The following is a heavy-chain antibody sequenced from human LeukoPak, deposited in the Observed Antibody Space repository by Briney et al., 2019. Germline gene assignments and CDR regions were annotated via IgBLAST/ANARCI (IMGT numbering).Heavy chain of an antibody. Sequence: SETLSLTCTVSGDSISSYYWSWTRQPPGKGLEWIGYIYYSGSTNYNPSLKSRVTISVDTSKNQFSLKLSSVTAADTAVYYCARGSFYDYVWGSYLNYFDYWGQGTLVTVSP. CDR2: IYYSGST. J-gene: IGHJ4*02. D-gene: IGHD3-16*02. V-gene: IGHV4-59*01. CDR1: GDSISSYY. CDR3: ARGSFYDYVWGSYLNYFDY.